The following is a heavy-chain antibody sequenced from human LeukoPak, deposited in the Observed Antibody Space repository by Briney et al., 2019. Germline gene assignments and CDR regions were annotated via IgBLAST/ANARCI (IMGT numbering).Heavy chain of an antibody. J-gene: IGHJ6*04. Sequence: HGESLKISCKGSGYSFTSYWIGWVRQMPGKGLEWMGIIYPGDSDTRYSPSFQGQVTISADNSISTAYLQWSSLKASDTAMYYCARQPAYYDILTGYPSYGMDVWGKGTTVTVSS. D-gene: IGHD3-9*01. CDR2: IYPGDSDT. CDR3: ARQPAYYDILTGYPSYGMDV. CDR1: GYSFTSYW. V-gene: IGHV5-51*01.